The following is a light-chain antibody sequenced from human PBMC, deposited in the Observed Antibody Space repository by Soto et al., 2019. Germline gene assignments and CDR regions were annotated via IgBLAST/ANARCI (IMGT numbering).Light chain of an antibody. Sequence: QSALTQPRSVSGSPGQSVTISCTGTSSDVGDYDYVSWYQQHLGKAPKLMIYDVSKRPSGVPDRFSGSKSGNTASLTISGLQAEDEADYYCCSYAGSYTYVFGTETKVTVL. V-gene: IGLV2-11*01. J-gene: IGLJ1*01. CDR3: CSYAGSYTYV. CDR1: SSDVGDYDY. CDR2: DVS.